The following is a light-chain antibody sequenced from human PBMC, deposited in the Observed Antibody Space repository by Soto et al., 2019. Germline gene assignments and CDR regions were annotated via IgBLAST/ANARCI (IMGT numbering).Light chain of an antibody. CDR3: QQFKSYSLT. CDR2: QAS. CDR1: QSITNW. Sequence: DIQMTQSPSTLSASVGDRVTITCRASQSITNWLAWYQQKPGKAPKLLIYQASTLESGVPSRFRGSGSGTEFSLTISSLQPDDFATYYCQQFKSYSLTFGAGPKVDIK. V-gene: IGKV1-5*03. J-gene: IGKJ4*01.